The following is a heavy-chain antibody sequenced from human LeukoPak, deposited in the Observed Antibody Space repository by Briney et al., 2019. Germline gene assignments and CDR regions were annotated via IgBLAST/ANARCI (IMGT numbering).Heavy chain of an antibody. J-gene: IGHJ5*02. CDR2: ITSSSSHI. CDR1: GFTFSFHA. CDR3: ARVVGIAVAGTPGYPDP. V-gene: IGHV3-21*01. D-gene: IGHD6-19*01. Sequence: GGSLRLSCAASGFTFSFHAMIWVRQAPGKGLEWVSSITSSSSHIFYADSVKGRFTISRDNAENSLYLQMNSLRAEDTAVYYCARVVGIAVAGTPGYPDPWGQGTLVTVSS.